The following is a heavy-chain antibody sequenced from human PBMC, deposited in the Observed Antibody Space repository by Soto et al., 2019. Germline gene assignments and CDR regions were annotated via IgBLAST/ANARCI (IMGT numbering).Heavy chain of an antibody. D-gene: IGHD3-22*01. V-gene: IGHV3-30-3*01. Sequence: HPGGSLRLSCAASGFTFSSYAMHWVRQAPGKGLEWVAVISYDGSNKYYADSVKGRFTISRDNSKNTLYLQMNSLRAEDTAVYYCAREYYYDSSGYFDYWGQGTLVTVSS. CDR3: AREYYYDSSGYFDY. CDR1: GFTFSSYA. CDR2: ISYDGSNK. J-gene: IGHJ4*02.